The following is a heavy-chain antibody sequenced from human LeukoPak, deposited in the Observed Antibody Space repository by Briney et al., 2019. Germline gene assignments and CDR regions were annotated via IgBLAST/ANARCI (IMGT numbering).Heavy chain of an antibody. V-gene: IGHV1-8*01. CDR3: ARGPSKIKASGYPPSMYYFDY. D-gene: IGHD5-12*01. CDR1: GYTFTSYD. CDR2: MNPNSGNT. J-gene: IGHJ4*02. Sequence: ASVEVSCKASGYTFTSYDINWVRQATGQGLEWMGWMNPNSGNTGYAQKFQGRATMTRNTSISTAYMELSSLRSEDTAVYYCARGPSKIKASGYPPSMYYFDYWGQGTLVTVSS.